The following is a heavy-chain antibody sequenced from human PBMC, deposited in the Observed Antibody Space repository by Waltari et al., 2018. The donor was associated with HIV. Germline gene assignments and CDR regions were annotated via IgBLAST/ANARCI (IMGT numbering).Heavy chain of an antibody. CDR1: GFTFSSYS. J-gene: IGHJ4*02. Sequence: EVQLVESGGGLVKPGGSLRLSCAASGFTFSSYSMNWVRQAPGKGLEWVSSISSSSSYIYYADSVKGRFTISRDNAKNSLYLQMNSLRAEDTAVYYCAREGVRCSGGSCYSAYWGQGTLVTVSS. D-gene: IGHD2-15*01. CDR3: AREGVRCSGGSCYSAY. V-gene: IGHV3-21*01. CDR2: ISSSSSYI.